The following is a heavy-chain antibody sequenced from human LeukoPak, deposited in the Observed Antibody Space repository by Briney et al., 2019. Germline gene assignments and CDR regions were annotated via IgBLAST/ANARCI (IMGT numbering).Heavy chain of an antibody. J-gene: IGHJ5*02. CDR1: GYIFTSYW. Sequence: GGSLRLSCKGSGYIFTSYWIGWVRQMPGKGLEWMGIIYPGDSDTRYSPSFQGQVTTPADKSISTAYLQWSSLKASDTAMYYCARRATGTTKWFDPWGQGTLVTVSS. V-gene: IGHV5-51*01. D-gene: IGHD1-1*01. CDR3: ARRATGTTKWFDP. CDR2: IYPGDSDT.